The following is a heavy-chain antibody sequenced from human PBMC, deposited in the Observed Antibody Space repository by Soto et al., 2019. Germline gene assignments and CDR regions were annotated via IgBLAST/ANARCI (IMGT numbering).Heavy chain of an antibody. V-gene: IGHV4-59*01. CDR3: ASHYPLGNSWKYFDY. D-gene: IGHD1-1*01. CDR2: IFYTGST. CDR1: GGSIRDYY. Sequence: SETLSLTCAVSGGSIRDYYWSWIRQAPGKGLEWIGYIFYTGSTNYNPSLKSRVTISVDTSKNQFSLKLSSVTAADTAVYYCASHYPLGNSWKYFDYWGQGTLVNVS. J-gene: IGHJ4*02.